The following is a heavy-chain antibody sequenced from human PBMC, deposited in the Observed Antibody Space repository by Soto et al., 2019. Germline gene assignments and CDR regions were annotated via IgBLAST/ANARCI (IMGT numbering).Heavy chain of an antibody. CDR1: GFTFSDYY. CDR3: TTAERGKTGTRI. V-gene: IGHV3-11*06. D-gene: IGHD1-1*01. CDR2: ISQTSTYT. Sequence: QAQLVESGGGLVKPGGSLRLSCAASGFTFSDYYLSWVRHAPGKRLEWLSYISQTSTYTTYADSVRGRFTISRDNAKNSLYLQMDSLRVEDTAVYYCTTAERGKTGTRIWGQGTLVTVSS. J-gene: IGHJ4*02.